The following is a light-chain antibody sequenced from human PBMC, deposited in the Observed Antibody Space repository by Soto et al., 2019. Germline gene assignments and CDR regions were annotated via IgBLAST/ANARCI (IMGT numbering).Light chain of an antibody. CDR2: GAS. CDR3: HQYNKWPPRT. J-gene: IGKJ1*01. Sequence: ETGMTQSPGTLSVSPGERATLSCRASQSVSNNLAWYQQKPGQAPRLLIYGASTRATGIPARFSGSGSGTDFTLSISSLQSEDSAVYYCHQYNKWPPRTFGQGTKVEI. V-gene: IGKV3-15*01. CDR1: QSVSNN.